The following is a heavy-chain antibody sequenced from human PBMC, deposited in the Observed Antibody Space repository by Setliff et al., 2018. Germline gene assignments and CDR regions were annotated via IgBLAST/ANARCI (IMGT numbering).Heavy chain of an antibody. CDR3: ARLLVAPRDPPRPPMVRGLDFDY. V-gene: IGHV4-39*01. CDR2: IYYSGST. J-gene: IGHJ4*02. Sequence: PSETLSLTCTVSGGSISSSSYYWGWIRQPPGKGLEWIGSIYYSGSTYYNPSLESRVTISVDTSKNQFSLKLSSVTAADTAVHYCARLLVAPRDPPRPPMVRGLDFDYWGQGTLVTVSS. D-gene: IGHD3-10*01. CDR1: GGSISSSSYY.